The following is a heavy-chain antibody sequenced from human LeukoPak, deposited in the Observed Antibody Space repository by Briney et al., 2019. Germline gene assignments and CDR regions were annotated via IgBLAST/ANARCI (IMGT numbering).Heavy chain of an antibody. CDR1: GYSLSIGYS. J-gene: IGHJ3*02. Sequence: TSETLCLTCAVSGYSLSIGYSWGWTRQLPGKGLEGMGSSYHSTSTYYNPSLKSRVIISVDTSKTQFSLKVSSVTAADSDVYYCARDLWAAAGIWGQGTMVTVSS. CDR3: ARDLWAAAGI. D-gene: IGHD6-13*01. V-gene: IGHV4-38-2*02. CDR2: SYHSTST.